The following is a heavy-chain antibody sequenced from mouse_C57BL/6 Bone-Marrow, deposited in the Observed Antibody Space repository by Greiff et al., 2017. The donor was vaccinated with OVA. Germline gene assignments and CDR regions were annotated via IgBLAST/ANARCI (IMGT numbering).Heavy chain of an antibody. CDR2: IDPETGGT. J-gene: IGHJ4*01. V-gene: IGHV1-15*01. CDR3: TRLGDYAMDY. Sequence: VQLQQSWAELVRPGASVTLSCKASGYTFTDYEMHWVKQTPVHGLEWIGAIDPETGGTAYNQKFKGKAILTADKSSSTAYMELRSLTSEDSAVYYCTRLGDYAMDYWGQGTSVTVSS. CDR1: GYTFTDYE.